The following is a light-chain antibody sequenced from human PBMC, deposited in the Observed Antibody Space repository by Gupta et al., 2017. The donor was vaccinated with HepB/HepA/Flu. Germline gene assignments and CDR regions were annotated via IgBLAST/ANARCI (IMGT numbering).Light chain of an antibody. CDR2: AAS. V-gene: IGKV1-39*01. Sequence: QMPQSPSSLSASVGDRVTITCRASQSISNYLNWYQQKPGKAPKFLIYAASSLHSGVPSRFSGSGSGTDFTFTISNLQPEDFATYYCQQNYNPPLTFGGGTKVEVK. CDR1: QSISNY. J-gene: IGKJ4*01. CDR3: QQNYNPPLT.